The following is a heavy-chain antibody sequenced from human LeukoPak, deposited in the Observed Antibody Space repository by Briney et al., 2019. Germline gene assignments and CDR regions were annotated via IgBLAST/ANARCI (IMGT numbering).Heavy chain of an antibody. J-gene: IGHJ4*02. CDR1: GGSFNAYY. Sequence: SETLSLTCAIYGGSFNAYYWSWVRQPPGKGLEWIGEINQSGATNYNPSLKSRVTVSVDTSKNQFSLKLSSVTAADTAVYYCASPRNYYDGSGNWEYYFDHWGQGTLVTVSS. CDR3: ASPRNYYDGSGNWEYYFDH. V-gene: IGHV4-34*01. D-gene: IGHD3-22*01. CDR2: INQSGAT.